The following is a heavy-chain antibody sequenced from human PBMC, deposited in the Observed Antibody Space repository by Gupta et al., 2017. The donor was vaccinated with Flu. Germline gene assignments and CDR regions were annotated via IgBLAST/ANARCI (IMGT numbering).Heavy chain of an antibody. D-gene: IGHD3-22*01. CDR2: IYYSGST. V-gene: IGHV4-39*01. CDR3: ARHRAYYYDSTGYHFDS. J-gene: IGHJ4*02. CDR1: GGSISRSSYY. Sequence: QLQLQESGPGLLKPSETLSLTCTVSGGSISRSSYYSAWIRQPPGKGLGWIGRIYYSGSTFYNPALKSRVTRSVDTSNNQFSLNLSSVTAADTAVYFCARHRAYYYDSTGYHFDSWGQGILVTVSS.